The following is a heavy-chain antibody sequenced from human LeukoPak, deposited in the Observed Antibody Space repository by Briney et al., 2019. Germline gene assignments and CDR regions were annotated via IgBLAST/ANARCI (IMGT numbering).Heavy chain of an antibody. CDR2: IKQDGSDK. Sequence: PGGSLRLSCAASGFTFGAYWMSWVRQAPGKGLEWVANIKQDGSDKYYVDSVKGRFTISRDNAKNSLYLQMNSLRAEDTAVYHCARKTVVGSYFDYWGQGTPVTVSS. V-gene: IGHV3-7*03. D-gene: IGHD4-23*01. J-gene: IGHJ4*02. CDR3: ARKTVVGSYFDY. CDR1: GFTFGAYW.